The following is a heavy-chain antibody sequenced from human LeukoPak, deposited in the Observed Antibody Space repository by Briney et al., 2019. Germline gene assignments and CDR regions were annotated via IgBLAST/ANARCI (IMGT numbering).Heavy chain of an antibody. D-gene: IGHD1-26*01. CDR3: VKSGTWADFDS. CDR2: ISNKGGST. CDR1: GFTFSSYG. Sequence: SGGSLRLSCSASGFTFSSYGMHWVRQAPGKGLDYVSGISNKGGSTYYADSVKGRFTISRDNSKNTLHLQMSSLRADDTAVYYCVKSGTWADFDSWGQGTLVTVSS. V-gene: IGHV3-64D*09. J-gene: IGHJ4*02.